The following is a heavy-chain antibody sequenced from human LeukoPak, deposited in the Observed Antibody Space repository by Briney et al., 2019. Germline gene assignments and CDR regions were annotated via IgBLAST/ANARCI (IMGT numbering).Heavy chain of an antibody. Sequence: GGSLRLSCAASGFTFSSYAMHWVRQAPGKGLEWVAVISYDGSNKYSADSVKGRFTISRDNSKSTLHLQMNSLRAEDTALYYCARDPDLGYYDYWGQGTLVTVSS. V-gene: IGHV3-30-3*01. D-gene: IGHD3-10*01. CDR1: GFTFSSYA. CDR3: ARDPDLGYYDY. CDR2: ISYDGSNK. J-gene: IGHJ4*02.